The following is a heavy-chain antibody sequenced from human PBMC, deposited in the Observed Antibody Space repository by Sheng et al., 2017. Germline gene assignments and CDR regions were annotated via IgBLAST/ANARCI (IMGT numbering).Heavy chain of an antibody. D-gene: IGHD5-18*01. J-gene: IGHJ4*02. CDR1: GFTLSGSA. CDR2: IRSKANNYAT. Sequence: EVQLVESGGGLVQPGGSLKLSCAASGFTLSGSAMHWVRQASGKGLEWVGRIRSKANNYATAYAASVKGRFTISRDDSKNTAYLQMNSLKTEDTAVYFCTSVGILCHNYGCGDYWGQGTLVTVSS. CDR3: TSVGILCHNYGCGDY. V-gene: IGHV3-73*02.